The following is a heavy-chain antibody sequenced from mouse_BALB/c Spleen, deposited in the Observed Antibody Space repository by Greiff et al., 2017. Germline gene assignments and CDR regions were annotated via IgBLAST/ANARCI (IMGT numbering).Heavy chain of an antibody. J-gene: IGHJ4*01. V-gene: IGHV5-12-2*01. CDR3: ARHGGKGALYDAMDY. Sequence: EVKLMESGGGLVQPGGSLKLSCAASGFTFSSYTMSWVRQTPEKRLEWVAYISNGGGSTYYPDTVKGRFTISRDNARNTLYLQMSSLKSEDTAMYYCARHGGKGALYDAMDYWGQGTSVTVSS. CDR2: ISNGGGST. D-gene: IGHD1-3*01. CDR1: GFTFSSYT.